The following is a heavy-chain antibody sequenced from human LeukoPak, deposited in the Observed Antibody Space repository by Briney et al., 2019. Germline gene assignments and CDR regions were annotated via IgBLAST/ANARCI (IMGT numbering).Heavy chain of an antibody. CDR3: ARGTSSWYGYYYYYMDV. J-gene: IGHJ6*03. V-gene: IGHV3-7*01. Sequence: GGSLRLSCATSGFTFSSYWMNWVRQAPGKGLEWVANIKQDGSEKYYVDSVKGRFTISRDNAKNSLYLQMNSLRAEDTAVYYCARGTSSWYGYYYYYMDVWGKGTTVTVSS. CDR1: GFTFSSYW. CDR2: IKQDGSEK. D-gene: IGHD6-13*01.